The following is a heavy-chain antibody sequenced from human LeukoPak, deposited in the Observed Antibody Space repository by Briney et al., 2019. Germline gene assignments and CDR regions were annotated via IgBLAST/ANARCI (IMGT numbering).Heavy chain of an antibody. Sequence: GASVKVSCKASGYTFTNYALHWVRQAPGQRLEWMGWTNGATGNTRFSQDFQGRLTITIDTSASIAYMDLSSLRSEDTAVYYCARPPGGNARTWLDYWGQGTLVTVYS. J-gene: IGHJ4*02. V-gene: IGHV1-3*02. CDR3: ARPPGGNARTWLDY. D-gene: IGHD4-23*01. CDR1: GYTFTNYA. CDR2: TNGATGNT.